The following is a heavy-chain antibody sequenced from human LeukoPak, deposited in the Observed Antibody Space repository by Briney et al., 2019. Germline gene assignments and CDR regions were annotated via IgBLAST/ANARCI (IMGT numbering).Heavy chain of an antibody. D-gene: IGHD2-21*02. CDR2: MNPNSGNT. CDR1: GYTFTSYD. V-gene: IGHV1-8*01. J-gene: IGHJ4*02. Sequence: ASVKVSCKASGYTFTSYDINRVRQATGQGLEWMGWMNPNSGNTGYAQKFQGRVTMTRNTSISTAYMELSSLRSEDTAVYYCAREKCGGDCYSGDFDYWGQGTLVTVSS. CDR3: AREKCGGDCYSGDFDY.